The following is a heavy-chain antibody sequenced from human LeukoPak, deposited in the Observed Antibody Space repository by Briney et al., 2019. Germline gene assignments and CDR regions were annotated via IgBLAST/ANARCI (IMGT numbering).Heavy chain of an antibody. J-gene: IGHJ3*02. Sequence: PGGSLRLSCAASGFTFSSYAMSWVRQAPGKGLEWVSSISGPDNDTYYTDSVKGRFSISRDNSKNTLYLQMNSLRAEDTAVYYCANATPPPYCSSTSCYAGAHGGAFDIWGQGTMVTVSS. CDR2: ISGPDNDT. CDR3: ANATPPPYCSSTSCYAGAHGGAFDI. CDR1: GFTFSSYA. D-gene: IGHD2-2*01. V-gene: IGHV3-23*01.